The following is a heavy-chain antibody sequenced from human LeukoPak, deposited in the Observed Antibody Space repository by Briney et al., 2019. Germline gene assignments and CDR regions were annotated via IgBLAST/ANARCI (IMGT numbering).Heavy chain of an antibody. CDR3: AREGAGDYGAGGCIKRYYYYYMDV. V-gene: IGHV1-2*02. CDR1: GYTFTGYY. CDR2: INPNSGGT. D-gene: IGHD3-10*01. Sequence: ASVKVSCKASGYTFTGYYMHWGRQAPGQGLEWMGWINPNSGGTNYAQKFQGRVTMTRDTSISTAYMELSRLRSDDPAVYYCAREGAGDYGAGGCIKRYYYYYMDVWGKGTTVTVSS. J-gene: IGHJ6*03.